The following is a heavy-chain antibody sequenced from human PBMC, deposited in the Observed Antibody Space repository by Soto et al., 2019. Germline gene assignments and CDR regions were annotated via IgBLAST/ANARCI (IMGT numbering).Heavy chain of an antibody. V-gene: IGHV3-33*01. J-gene: IGHJ4*02. D-gene: IGHD3-22*01. Sequence: GGSLRLSCGASGFTFTTYGMHWVRQAPGKGLEWVAVVWYDGSRKNYADSVKGRFTISRDNSKNTLYLQMNSLRVEDTAVYYCARDGPRPEYYDPSGYSFDYWGQGTLVTVSS. CDR3: ARDGPRPEYYDPSGYSFDY. CDR2: VWYDGSRK. CDR1: GFTFTTYG.